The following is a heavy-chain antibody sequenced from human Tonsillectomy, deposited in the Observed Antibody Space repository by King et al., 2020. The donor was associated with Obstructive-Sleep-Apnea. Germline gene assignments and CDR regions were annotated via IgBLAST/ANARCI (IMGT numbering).Heavy chain of an antibody. V-gene: IGHV3-23*04. D-gene: IGHD3-10*01. CDR2: INTRGTT. Sequence: VQLVESGGGMVQPGGSLGLSCAASGFTFSSYGISWVRQAPGKGLEWVSAINTRGTTFYAGSVRGRFTISRDNSQYTVNLQVNSLRAEDTALYYCAKEGGGSGVYWVDSWGQGTLVTVSS. J-gene: IGHJ4*02. CDR3: AKEGGGSGVYWVDS. CDR1: GFTFSSYG.